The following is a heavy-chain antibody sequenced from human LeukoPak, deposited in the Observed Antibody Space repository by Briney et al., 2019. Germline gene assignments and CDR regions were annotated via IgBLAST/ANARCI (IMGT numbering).Heavy chain of an antibody. CDR3: VRKMGLSDAFDI. J-gene: IGHJ3*02. CDR1: AFTISTYW. Sequence: GGSLRLSCAASAFTISTYWMSWVRRAPGKGLEWVANIKQDGSEKYYVGSVKGRFTISRDNAKNSLYLQMNSLRAEDTAVYYCVRKMGLSDAFDIWGQGTMVTVSS. D-gene: IGHD3-16*02. CDR2: IKQDGSEK. V-gene: IGHV3-7*01.